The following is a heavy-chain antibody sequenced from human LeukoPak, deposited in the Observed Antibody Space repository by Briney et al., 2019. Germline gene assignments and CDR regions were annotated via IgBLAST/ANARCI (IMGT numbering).Heavy chain of an antibody. Sequence: NASETLSLTCTVSGGSISTYYWSWIRQPPGKGLEWIEYIYDSVNTKYNPSLKSRVTISVDTSKNQLSLKLSSVTAADTAVYYCARHVPYYDSDFPAWGMDVWGQGTTVTVSS. CDR2: IYDSVNT. V-gene: IGHV4-59*08. D-gene: IGHD3-16*01. CDR1: GGSISTYY. J-gene: IGHJ6*02. CDR3: ARHVPYYDSDFPAWGMDV.